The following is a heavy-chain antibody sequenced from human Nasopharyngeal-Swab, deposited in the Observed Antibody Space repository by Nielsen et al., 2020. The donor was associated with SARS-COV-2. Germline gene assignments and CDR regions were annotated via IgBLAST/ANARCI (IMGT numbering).Heavy chain of an antibody. CDR2: ISCDDGTR. V-gene: IGHV1-46*02. D-gene: IGHD1-14*01. J-gene: IGHJ3*02. Sequence: ASVQVSCKASGYSFNTYYMLWVRQAPRQALEWMGLISCDDGTRNYAQKFRGRVTMTRDTSTNTVYLDLSSLQSEDTAVYYCARGPNPHNAFDIWGQGTMVTVSS. CDR1: GYSFNTYY. CDR3: ARGPNPHNAFDI.